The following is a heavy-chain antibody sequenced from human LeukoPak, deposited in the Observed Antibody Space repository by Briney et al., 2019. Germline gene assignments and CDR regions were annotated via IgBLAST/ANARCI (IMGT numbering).Heavy chain of an antibody. CDR1: GGSFSGYY. CDR2: INHSGST. CDR3: ARRLKPPTRPGIAAAGTPYFDY. D-gene: IGHD6-13*01. V-gene: IGHV4-34*01. J-gene: IGHJ4*02. Sequence: SETLSLTCAVYGGSFSGYYWSWIRQPPGKGLEWIGEINHSGSTNYNPSLKSRVTISVDTSKNQFSLKLSSVTAADTAVYYCARRLKPPTRPGIAAAGTPYFDYWGQGTLVTVSS.